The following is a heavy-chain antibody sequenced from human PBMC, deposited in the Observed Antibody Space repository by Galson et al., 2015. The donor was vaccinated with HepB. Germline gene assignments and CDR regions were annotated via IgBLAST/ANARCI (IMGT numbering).Heavy chain of an antibody. CDR3: ARGETTPLY. CDR2: ISSSSSTK. CDR1: GFTFSSYS. V-gene: IGHV3-48*01. Sequence: SLRLSCAASGFTFSSYSMNWVRQAPGKGLEWVSCISSSSSTKYYADSVKGRFTISRDNAKNSLYLQMNSLRAEDTAVYYCARGETTPLYWGQGTLVTVSS. J-gene: IGHJ4*02. D-gene: IGHD4-11*01.